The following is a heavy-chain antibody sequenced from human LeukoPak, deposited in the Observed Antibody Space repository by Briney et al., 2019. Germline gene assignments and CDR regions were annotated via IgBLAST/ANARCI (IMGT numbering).Heavy chain of an antibody. CDR2: ISYSGST. V-gene: IGHV4-39*07. CDR3: ARSPSGSYPD. D-gene: IGHD1-26*01. Sequence: SETLSLTCTVSGGSISSTNNYWAWIRQPPGKGLEWIGSISYSGSTSYNLSLKRRVTMSIDTSKNHFSLRLSSMTAADTATYYCARSPSGSYPDWSQGTLVTVSS. J-gene: IGHJ4*02. CDR1: GGSISSTNNY.